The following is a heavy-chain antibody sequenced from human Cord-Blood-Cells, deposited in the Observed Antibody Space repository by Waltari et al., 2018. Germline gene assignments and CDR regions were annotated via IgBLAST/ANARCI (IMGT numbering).Heavy chain of an antibody. CDR2: INAGNGNK. J-gene: IGHJ4*02. CDR3: ARGGWSHSSSWYYFDY. V-gene: IGHV1-3*01. Sequence: QVQLVQSGAEVKKPGASVKVSCKASGYTFTSYAMHWVRQAPGQRLEWMGWINAGNGNKKYSQKFQGRVTITRDTSASTAYMELSSLRSEDTAVYYCARGGWSHSSSWYYFDYWGQGTLVTVSS. D-gene: IGHD6-13*01. CDR1: GYTFTSYA.